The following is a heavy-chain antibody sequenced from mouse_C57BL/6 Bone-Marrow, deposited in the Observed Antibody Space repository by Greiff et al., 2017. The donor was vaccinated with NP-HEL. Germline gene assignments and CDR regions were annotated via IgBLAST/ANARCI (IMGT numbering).Heavy chain of an antibody. Sequence: EVMLVESGGGLVKPGGSLKLSCAASGFTFSSYAMSWVRQTPEKRLEWVATISDGGSYTYYPDNVKGRFTISRDNAKNNLYLQMSHLKSEDTAMYYCARTYYSNLFAYWGQGTLVTVSA. CDR3: ARTYYSNLFAY. CDR2: ISDGGSYT. J-gene: IGHJ3*01. CDR1: GFTFSSYA. V-gene: IGHV5-4*03. D-gene: IGHD2-5*01.